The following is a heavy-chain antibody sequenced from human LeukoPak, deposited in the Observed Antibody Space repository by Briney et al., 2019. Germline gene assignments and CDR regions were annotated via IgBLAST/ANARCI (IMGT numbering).Heavy chain of an antibody. V-gene: IGHV3-74*01. CDR2: INSDGSST. CDR1: GFTFSTYW. CDR3: TRAPRGSYYYFDY. D-gene: IGHD1-26*01. J-gene: IGHJ4*02. Sequence: GGSLRLSCAAPGFTFSTYWMHWVRQAPGEGLVWVSRINSDGSSTSYADSVRGRFTISRDNAKNTLYLQMNSLRAEDTAVYYCTRAPRGSYYYFDYWGQGTLVTVSS.